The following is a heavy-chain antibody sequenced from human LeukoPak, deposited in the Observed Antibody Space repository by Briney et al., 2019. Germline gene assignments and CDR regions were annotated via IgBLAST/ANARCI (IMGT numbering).Heavy chain of an antibody. J-gene: IGHJ4*02. CDR3: ARDGRVVVVPAAMDY. D-gene: IGHD2-2*01. CDR2: INPNSGGT. Sequence: GASVKVSCKASGYTFTGYYMHWVRQAPGQGLEWMGWINPNSGGTNYAQKFQGRVTMTRDTSISTAYMELSRLRSDDTAVYYCARDGRVVVVPAAMDYWGQGTLVTVSS. V-gene: IGHV1-2*02. CDR1: GYTFTGYY.